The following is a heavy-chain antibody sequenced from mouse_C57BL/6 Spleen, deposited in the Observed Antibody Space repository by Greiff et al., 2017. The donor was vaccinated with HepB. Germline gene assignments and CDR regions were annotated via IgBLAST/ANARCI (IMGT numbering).Heavy chain of an antibody. CDR1: GFTFSDAW. CDR2: IRNKANNHAT. V-gene: IGHV6-6*01. D-gene: IGHD4-1*01. CDR3: TAPNWHYFDY. J-gene: IGHJ2*01. Sequence: EVQLVESGGGLVQPGGSMKLSCAASGFTFSDAWMDWVRQSPEKGLEWVAEIRNKANNHATYYAESVKGRFTISRDDSKSSVYLQMNSLRAEDTGIYYCTAPNWHYFDYWGQGTTLTVSS.